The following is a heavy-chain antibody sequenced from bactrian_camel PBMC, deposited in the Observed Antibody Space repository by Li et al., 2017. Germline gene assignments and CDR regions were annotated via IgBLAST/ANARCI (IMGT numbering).Heavy chain of an antibody. CDR3: AASGPWRWGSDDGVTCDQWNRYNS. CDR2: IYTGDHST. J-gene: IGHJ4*01. CDR1: AYASSRYC. V-gene: IGHV3-2*01. D-gene: IGHD1*01. Sequence: HVQLVESGGGSVRAGESLRLSCVVSAYASSRYCMGWFRQAPGKEREAVATIYTGDHSTYYLDSVKGRFTISQDHARNTLILEMNSLAPEDTAMYYCAASGPWRWGSDDGVTCDQWNRYNSWGQGTQVTVS.